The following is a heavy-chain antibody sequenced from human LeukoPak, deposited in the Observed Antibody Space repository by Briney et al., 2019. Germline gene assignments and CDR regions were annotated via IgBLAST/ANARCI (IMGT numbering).Heavy chain of an antibody. CDR3: ARADYSSSWYISGAFDY. CDR2: IYYSGST. D-gene: IGHD6-13*01. CDR1: GGSISSYY. Sequence: PSETLSLTCTVSGGSISSYYWSWIRQPPGKGLEWIGYIYYSGSTNYNPSLKSRVTISVDTSKNQFSLKLSSVTAADTAVYYCARADYSSSWYISGAFDYWGQGTLVTVSS. V-gene: IGHV4-59*01. J-gene: IGHJ4*02.